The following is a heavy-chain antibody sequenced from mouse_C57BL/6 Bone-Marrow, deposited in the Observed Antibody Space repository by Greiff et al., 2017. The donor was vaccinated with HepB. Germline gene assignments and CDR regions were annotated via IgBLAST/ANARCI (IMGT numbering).Heavy chain of an antibody. CDR2: IYPGDGDT. V-gene: IGHV1-82*01. J-gene: IGHJ3*01. CDR1: GYAFSSSW. D-gene: IGHD1-1*01. CDR3: ARNYGSSYVVAY. Sequence: QVHLKQSGPELVKPGASVKISCKASGYAFSSSWMNWVKQRPGKGLEWIGRIYPGDGDTNYNGKCKGKATLTADKTSSTAYMQLSSLTSEDSAVYFGARNYGSSYVVAYWGQGTLVTVSA.